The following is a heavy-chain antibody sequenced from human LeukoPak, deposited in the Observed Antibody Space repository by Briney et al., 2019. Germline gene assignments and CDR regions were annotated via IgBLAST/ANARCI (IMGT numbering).Heavy chain of an antibody. V-gene: IGHV3-53*01. D-gene: IGHD6-25*01. Sequence: TGGSLRLSCAASGFIVNNNYMSWVRQAPGKGLEWVSIVHSDGTTYYTDSVKGRFTISRDNAKNSLYLQMNSLRAEDTAVYYCARGGGSGWGQGTLVTVSS. CDR1: GFIVNNNY. CDR2: VHSDGTT. J-gene: IGHJ4*02. CDR3: ARGGGSG.